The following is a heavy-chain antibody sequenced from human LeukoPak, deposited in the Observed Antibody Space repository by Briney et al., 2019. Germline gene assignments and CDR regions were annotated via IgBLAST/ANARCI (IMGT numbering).Heavy chain of an antibody. CDR1: GGSITSYY. CDR3: AREDRGPSLLAP. D-gene: IGHD3-10*01. V-gene: IGHV4-4*07. Sequence: SETLSHSCTVPGGSITSYYWSWIPPPAGEGLEWRGRVNTSGSSTYNPPLTSRVAMSVDTSKNQSSLNLSSETAADTTVYYCAREDRGPSLLAPWVQGKAGTVSS. CDR2: VNTSGSS. J-gene: IGHJ5*02.